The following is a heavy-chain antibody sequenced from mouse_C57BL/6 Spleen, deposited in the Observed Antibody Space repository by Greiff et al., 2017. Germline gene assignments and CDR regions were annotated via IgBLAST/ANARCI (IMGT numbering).Heavy chain of an antibody. D-gene: IGHD2-12*01. CDR1: GYTFTDYY. J-gene: IGHJ3*01. CDR3: ARGYDEGFAY. CDR2: INPNNGGT. Sequence: VQLQQSGPELVKPGASVKISCKASGYTFTDYYMNWVKQSHGKSLEWIGDINPNNGGTSYNQKFKGKATLTVDKSSSTAYMELRSLTSEDSAVYYCARGYDEGFAYWGQGTLVTVSA. V-gene: IGHV1-26*01.